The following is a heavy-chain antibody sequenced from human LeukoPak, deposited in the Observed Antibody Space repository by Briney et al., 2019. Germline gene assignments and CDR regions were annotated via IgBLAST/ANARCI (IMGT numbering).Heavy chain of an antibody. D-gene: IGHD3-9*01. J-gene: IGHJ4*02. V-gene: IGHV3-23*01. CDR2: ISGSGGST. Sequence: GGSLRLSCAASGFAFSSYAMSWVRQAPGKGLEWVSAISGSGGSTYYADSVKGRFTISRDNSKNTLYLQMNSLRAEDTAVYYCAKDGPLRYFDWLLPDYWGQGTLVTVSS. CDR3: AKDGPLRYFDWLLPDY. CDR1: GFAFSSYA.